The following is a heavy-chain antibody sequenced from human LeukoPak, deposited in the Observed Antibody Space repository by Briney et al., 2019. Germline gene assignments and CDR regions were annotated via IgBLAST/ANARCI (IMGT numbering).Heavy chain of an antibody. CDR1: GYTFTSYG. V-gene: IGHV1-18*01. CDR3: AREVDIAVAGTSPLFDY. Sequence: ASVKVSCKASGYTFTSYGISWVRQAPGQGLEWMGWISAYNGNTNYAQKLQGRVTMTTDTSTSTAYMELRSLRSDDTAVYYCAREVDIAVAGTSPLFDYWGQGTLVTVSS. D-gene: IGHD6-19*01. J-gene: IGHJ4*02. CDR2: ISAYNGNT.